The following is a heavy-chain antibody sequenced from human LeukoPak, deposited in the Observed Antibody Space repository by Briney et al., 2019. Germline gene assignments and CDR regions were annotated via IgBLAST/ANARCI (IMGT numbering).Heavy chain of an antibody. Sequence: PSETLSLTCTVSGDSVSSYYGSWIRQPPGKRLEWIGCIYYSESATYNPSLKSRVTISLDTSKNQFFLKLSSVTAADTAVYYCARKRSFDLWGQGTLVTVSS. CDR3: ARKRSFDL. J-gene: IGHJ4*02. V-gene: IGHV4-59*02. CDR1: GDSVSSYY. D-gene: IGHD3-9*01. CDR2: IYYSESA.